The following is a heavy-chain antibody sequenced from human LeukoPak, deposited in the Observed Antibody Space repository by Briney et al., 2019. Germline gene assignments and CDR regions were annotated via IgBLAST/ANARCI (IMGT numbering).Heavy chain of an antibody. CDR2: ISAYNGNT. Sequence: ASVKVSCKASGYTFTSYGISWVRQAPGQGLEWMGWISAYNGNTNYAQKFQGRVTITRDTSASTAYMELSSLRSEDTAVYYCAPTRGSVVMPLDYWGQGTLVTVSS. D-gene: IGHD2-21*01. V-gene: IGHV1-18*01. CDR1: GYTFTSYG. J-gene: IGHJ4*02. CDR3: APTRGSVVMPLDY.